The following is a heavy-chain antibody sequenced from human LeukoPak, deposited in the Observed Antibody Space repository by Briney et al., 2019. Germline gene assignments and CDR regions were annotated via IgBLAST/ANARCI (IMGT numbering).Heavy chain of an antibody. CDR3: ARDYWGSDHYYYYMDV. D-gene: IGHD7-27*01. CDR2: IYYSGST. J-gene: IGHJ6*03. V-gene: IGHV4-39*07. Sequence: SETLSLTCTVSGGSISSSSYYWGWIRQPPGKGLEWIGSIYYSGSTYYNPSLKSRVTISVDTSKNQFSLKLSSVTAADTAVYYCARDYWGSDHYYYYMDVWGKGTTVTVSS. CDR1: GGSISSSSYY.